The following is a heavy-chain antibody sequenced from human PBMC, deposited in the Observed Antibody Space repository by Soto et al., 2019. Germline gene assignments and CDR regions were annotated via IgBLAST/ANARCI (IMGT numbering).Heavy chain of an antibody. D-gene: IGHD3-16*01. CDR3: ARSRGSYSYFDF. J-gene: IGHJ4*02. V-gene: IGHV1-2*02. CDR2: IDPNSGGT. CDR1: GYTFSNYH. Sequence: ASVKVSCKASGYTFSNYHIHWVRQAPGQGLEWLGWIDPNSGGTKYVQKFQGRVTVTREPSITTAFMELDSLTSDDTAVYYCARSRGSYSYFDFWGQGTLVTVSS.